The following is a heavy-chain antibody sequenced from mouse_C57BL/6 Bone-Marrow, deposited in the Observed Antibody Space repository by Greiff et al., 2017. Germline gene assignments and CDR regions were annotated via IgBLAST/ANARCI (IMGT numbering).Heavy chain of an antibody. CDR3: TTAAFDV. CDR2: IDPENGDT. J-gene: IGHJ1*03. CDR1: GFNIKDDY. V-gene: IGHV14-4*01. Sequence: EVMLVESGAELVRPGASVKLSCTASGFNIKDDYMHWVKPRPEQGLEWIGWIDPENGDTEYASKFQGKATITADTSSNTAYLQLSSLTSEDTAVYYCTTAAFDVWGTGTTVTVSS.